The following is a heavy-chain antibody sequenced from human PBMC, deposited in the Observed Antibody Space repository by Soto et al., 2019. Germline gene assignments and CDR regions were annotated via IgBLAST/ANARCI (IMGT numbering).Heavy chain of an antibody. V-gene: IGHV4-31*03. D-gene: IGHD3-16*01. J-gene: IGHJ4*02. CDR2: IFYSGTT. Sequence: QVQLQASCPGLVRPSQTLTLTITVSGSFISTGAYYWSWIRQHPGKRLVWIGYIFYSGTTYSNPSLKSRVIISSDMSKNQFSLRLSSLTAAVTAVYYCAIERGRPPYYFDTWGQGMLVIISS. CDR3: AIERGRPPYYFDT. CDR1: GSFISTGAYY.